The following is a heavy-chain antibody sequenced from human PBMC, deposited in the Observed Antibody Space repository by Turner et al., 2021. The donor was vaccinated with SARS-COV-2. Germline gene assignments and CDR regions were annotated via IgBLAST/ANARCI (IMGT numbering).Heavy chain of an antibody. CDR1: GFTFGSYS. D-gene: IGHD3-22*01. CDR3: ARARWHYYDSSGYYPDAFDI. Sequence: EVQLVESGGGLVKPGGSLRLSCAASGFTFGSYSMNWVRQAPGKGLEWVSSISSSSSYIYYADSVKGRFTISRDNAKNSLYLQMNSLRAEDTAVYYCARARWHYYDSSGYYPDAFDIWGQGTMVTVSS. J-gene: IGHJ3*02. V-gene: IGHV3-21*01. CDR2: ISSSSSYI.